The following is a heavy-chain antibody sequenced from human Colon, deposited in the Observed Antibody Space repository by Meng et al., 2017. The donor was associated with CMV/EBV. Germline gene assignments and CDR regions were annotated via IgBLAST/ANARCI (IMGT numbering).Heavy chain of an antibody. D-gene: IGHD6-13*01. V-gene: IGHV4-59*01. J-gene: IGHJ4*02. CDR2: VYSSGTT. CDR3: ARQGYGSSTSGFDS. Sequence: SETLSLTCTVSGGSITNYYWSWIRLPPGKRPEWIGYVYSSGTTRYSPSLKSRVTISIDTSKNQFSLRLNSLTAADTAVYYCARQGYGSSTSGFDSWGQGTLVTVSS. CDR1: GGSITNYY.